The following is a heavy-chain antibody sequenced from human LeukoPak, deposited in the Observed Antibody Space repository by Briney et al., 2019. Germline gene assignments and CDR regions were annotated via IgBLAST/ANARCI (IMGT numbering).Heavy chain of an antibody. V-gene: IGHV3-48*02. Sequence: PGGSLRLSCAASGFTYSSYSMNGVRQAPGKGLEWVSYISSSSSTIYYADSVKGRFTISRDNAKNSLYLQMNSLRDEDTAVYYCARDGMVRGVIIWDAFDIWGQGTMVTVSS. J-gene: IGHJ3*02. D-gene: IGHD3-10*01. CDR2: ISSSSSTI. CDR3: ARDGMVRGVIIWDAFDI. CDR1: GFTYSSYS.